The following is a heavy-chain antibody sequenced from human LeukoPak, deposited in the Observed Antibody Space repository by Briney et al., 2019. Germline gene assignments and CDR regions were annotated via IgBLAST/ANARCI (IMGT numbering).Heavy chain of an antibody. V-gene: IGHV4-59*08. D-gene: IGHD3-10*01. CDR1: GGSNSSYY. CDR3: ARHSGGSGSCYNDGFDY. J-gene: IGHJ4*02. Sequence: PSETLSLTCTVSGGSNSSYYWSWIRQPPGKGLEWIGYIYYSGSTNYNPSLKSRVTISVDTSKNQFSLKLSSVTAADTAVYYCARHSGGSGSCYNDGFDYWGQGTLVTVSS. CDR2: IYYSGST.